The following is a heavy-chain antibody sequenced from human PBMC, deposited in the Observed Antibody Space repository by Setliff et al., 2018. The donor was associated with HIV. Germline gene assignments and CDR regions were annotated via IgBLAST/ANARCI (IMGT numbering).Heavy chain of an antibody. CDR1: RSTFNSHT. J-gene: IGHJ4*02. Sequence: SVKVSCKASRSTFNSHTINWVRQAPGQGLDWMGRIIPILGVANYAQRFQGKVTITADKSTSTAYMELTSLRFDDTAMYYCVTGEGLRFWGQGTLVTVSS. V-gene: IGHV1-69*02. D-gene: IGHD2-15*01. CDR2: IIPILGVA. CDR3: VTGEGLRF.